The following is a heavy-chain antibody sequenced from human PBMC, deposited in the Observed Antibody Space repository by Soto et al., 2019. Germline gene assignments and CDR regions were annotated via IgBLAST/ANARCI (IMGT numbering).Heavy chain of an antibody. J-gene: IGHJ4*02. CDR1: GGSFSSYA. CDR2: ISPYNDDT. Sequence: ASVKVSCKASGGSFSSYAMHWVRQAPGQRLEWMGWISPYNDDTKYAQKFQGRVTMTTDTSTSTAYMELRSLRTEDMAVYYCARARYSSDWLPFDYWGQGTLVTVSS. V-gene: IGHV1-3*03. CDR3: ARARYSSDWLPFDY. D-gene: IGHD6-19*01.